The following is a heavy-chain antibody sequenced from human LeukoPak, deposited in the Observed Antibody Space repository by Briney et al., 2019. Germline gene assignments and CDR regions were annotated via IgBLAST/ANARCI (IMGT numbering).Heavy chain of an antibody. CDR3: AKDRYSSSFGVLDY. V-gene: IGHV3-23*01. CDR1: GFTFSSYA. Sequence: GGSLRLSCAASGFTFSSYAMSRVRQAPGEGLEWVSAISGSGGSTYYADSVKGRFTISRDNSKNTLYLQMNSLRAEDTAVYYCAKDRYSSSFGVLDYWGQGTLVTVSS. D-gene: IGHD6-6*01. CDR2: ISGSGGST. J-gene: IGHJ4*02.